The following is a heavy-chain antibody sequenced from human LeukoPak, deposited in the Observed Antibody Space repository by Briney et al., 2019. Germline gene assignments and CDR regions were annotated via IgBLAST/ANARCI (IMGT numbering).Heavy chain of an antibody. CDR3: ARGSGSGWSWGTNYFDY. CDR2: ISSGSTYI. Sequence: AGGSLRLSCAASGFTFSTYSINWVGQAPGKGLEWVSSISSGSTYIYYADSVKGRFTISRDNAKNSLSLQMDSLRADDTAVYYCARGSGSGWSWGTNYFDYWGQGSLVTVSS. J-gene: IGHJ4*02. V-gene: IGHV3-21*01. D-gene: IGHD6-19*01. CDR1: GFTFSTYS.